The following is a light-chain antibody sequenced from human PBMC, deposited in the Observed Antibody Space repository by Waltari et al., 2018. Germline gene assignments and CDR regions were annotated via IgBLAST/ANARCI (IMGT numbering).Light chain of an antibody. CDR3: QQYYSTPPT. Sequence: DIVMTQSPDSLAVSLGERATINCKSSQSVLYSSNNKNYLAWYQQKPGQPPKLLIYWASTRQDGVPDRFSGSGSGTDFTLTISSLQAEDVAVYHCQQYYSTPPTFGGGTKVEIK. CDR1: QSVLYSSNNKNY. V-gene: IGKV4-1*01. J-gene: IGKJ4*01. CDR2: WAS.